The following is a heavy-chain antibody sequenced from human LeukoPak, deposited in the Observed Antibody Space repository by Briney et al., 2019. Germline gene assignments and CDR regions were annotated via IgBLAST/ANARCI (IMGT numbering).Heavy chain of an antibody. CDR3: ARGPSGHYYYYMDV. V-gene: IGHV1-8*03. Sequence: ASVKVSCKASGYTFTSYDINWVRQATGQGLEWTGWMNPNSGDTGYAQKFQGRVTITRNSSVSTAYMELSSLRSDDTAVYYCARGPSGHYYYYMDVWGKGTTVTVSS. CDR1: GYTFTSYD. CDR2: MNPNSGDT. J-gene: IGHJ6*03. D-gene: IGHD2-15*01.